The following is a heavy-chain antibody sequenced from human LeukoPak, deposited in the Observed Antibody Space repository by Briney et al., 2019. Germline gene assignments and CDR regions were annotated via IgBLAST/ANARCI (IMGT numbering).Heavy chain of an antibody. D-gene: IGHD3-3*01. CDR2: INPVGGST. J-gene: IGHJ4*02. CDR3: ARVNDFWSGYFDS. V-gene: IGHV1-46*01. Sequence: ASVKVSCKASGYPFTTYYIHWVRQAPGQGLEWMGIINPVGGSTTYAHRFQGRLTMTRGKSTSTVYMELSSLSSEDTAVYYCARVNDFWSGYFDSWGQGTLVTVSS. CDR1: GYPFTTYY.